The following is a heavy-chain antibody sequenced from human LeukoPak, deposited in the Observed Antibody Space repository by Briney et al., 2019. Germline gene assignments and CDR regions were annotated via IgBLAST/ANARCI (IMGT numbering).Heavy chain of an antibody. CDR3: AKVVTGYCSSTSCLFDP. CDR2: IRYDGSNK. J-gene: IGHJ5*02. Sequence: GGSLTLSCAASGFTFSTYGMHWVRHAPDKGLEWVAYIRYDGSNKNYADSVNGQFTISRDNSKNTLYLQMSSLRAEDTTVYYCAKVVTGYCSSTSCLFDPGGKGTLVTVSS. CDR1: GFTFSTYG. V-gene: IGHV3-30*02. D-gene: IGHD2-2*01.